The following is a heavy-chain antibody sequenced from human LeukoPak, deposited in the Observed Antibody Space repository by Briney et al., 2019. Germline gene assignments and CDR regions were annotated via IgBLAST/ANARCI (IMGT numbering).Heavy chain of an antibody. CDR2: ISTSGGST. Sequence: GGSLRLSCAASGFTFSSYGMSWVRQAPGKGLEWVSAISTSGGSTYYADSVKGRFTISKDNSKSTLYLQMNSLRAEDTAVYYCARQWELGFYFDYWGQGTLVTVSS. D-gene: IGHD1-26*01. CDR3: ARQWELGFYFDY. V-gene: IGHV3-23*01. J-gene: IGHJ4*02. CDR1: GFTFSSYG.